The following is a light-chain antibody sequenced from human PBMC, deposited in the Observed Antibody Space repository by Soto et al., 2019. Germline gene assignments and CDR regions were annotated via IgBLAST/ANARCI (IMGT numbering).Light chain of an antibody. CDR2: EVN. Sequence: QSALTQPPSASGSPGQSVAISCTGTSSDVGGYNYVSWYQQHPGKAPKLMIYEVNKRPSGVPDRFSGSKSGNTASLTVSGLQAEDEADYYCQTWGTGIPRVFGGGTKLTVL. J-gene: IGLJ3*02. CDR3: QTWGTGIPRV. V-gene: IGLV2-8*01. CDR1: SSDVGGYNY.